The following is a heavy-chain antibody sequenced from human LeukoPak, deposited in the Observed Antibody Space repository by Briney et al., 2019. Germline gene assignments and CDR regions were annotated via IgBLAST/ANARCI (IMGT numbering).Heavy chain of an antibody. D-gene: IGHD6-19*01. Sequence: PSETLSLTCAVSGGSISSGGYSWSWIGQPPGQGLEWIGYIYHSRSTYYNPSLKSRVTIPVDMSKNQFSLKLSSVTAADTAVYYCARVGSGWYDYWGQGTLVTVSS. J-gene: IGHJ4*02. CDR3: ARVGSGWYDY. CDR1: GGSISSGGYS. V-gene: IGHV4-30-2*01. CDR2: IYHSRST.